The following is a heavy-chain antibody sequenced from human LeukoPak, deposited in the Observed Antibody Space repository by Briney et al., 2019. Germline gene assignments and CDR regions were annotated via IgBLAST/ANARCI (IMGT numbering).Heavy chain of an antibody. V-gene: IGHV3-7*01. D-gene: IGHD4/OR15-4a*01. Sequence: GGSLRLSCVVSGFTFSSDWMSWGRQPPGKGMGRVGTIKEDGSEKYYEDSVKGRFTISRDNAKNTLYLQMNSLRAEDTAVYYCVRDRSRCFYWGQGTLVTVSS. J-gene: IGHJ4*02. CDR2: IKEDGSEK. CDR1: GFTFSSDW. CDR3: VRDRSRCFY.